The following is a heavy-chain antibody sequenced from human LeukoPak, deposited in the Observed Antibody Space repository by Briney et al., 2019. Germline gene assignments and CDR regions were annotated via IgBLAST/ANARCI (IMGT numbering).Heavy chain of an antibody. CDR1: GLTFSNYA. CDR2: ISGSGGST. Sequence: PGGSLRLSCAASGLTFSNYAMSWVRQAPGKGLEWVSAISGSGGSTYYADSVKGRFTISRDNSKNTLYLQMNSLRAEDTAVYYCASRDGYCSSTSCSHWFDYWGQGTLVTVSS. V-gene: IGHV3-23*01. CDR3: ASRDGYCSSTSCSHWFDY. D-gene: IGHD2-2*03. J-gene: IGHJ4*02.